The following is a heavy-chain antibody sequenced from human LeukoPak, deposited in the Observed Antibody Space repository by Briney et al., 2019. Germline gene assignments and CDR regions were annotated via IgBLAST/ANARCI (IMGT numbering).Heavy chain of an antibody. V-gene: IGHV5-51*01. CDR3: VTDSSGSLGRFDP. Sequence: GESLKISCKGSGYSFTSYWIGWVRQMPGKGLEWMGIIYPGDSDTRYSPSLQGQVTISADKSISTAYLQWSSLKASDTAMYYCVTDSSGSLGRFDPWGQGTLVTVSS. J-gene: IGHJ5*02. CDR2: IYPGDSDT. CDR1: GYSFTSYW. D-gene: IGHD3-22*01.